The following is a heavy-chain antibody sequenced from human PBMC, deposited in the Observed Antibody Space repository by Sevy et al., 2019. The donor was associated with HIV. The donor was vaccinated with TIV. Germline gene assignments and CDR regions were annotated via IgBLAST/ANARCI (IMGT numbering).Heavy chain of an antibody. CDR3: AREGTSKAVRARCHYYYYGMDV. CDR2: IWYDGSNK. J-gene: IGHJ6*02. V-gene: IGHV3-33*01. CDR1: GFTFSSYG. Sequence: GGSLRLSCAASGFTFSSYGMHWVRQAPGKGLEWVAVIWYDGSNKYYADSVKGRFTISRDNSKNTLYLQMNSLRAEDTAVYYCAREGTSKAVRARCHYYYYGMDVWGQGTTVTVSS. D-gene: IGHD1-1*01.